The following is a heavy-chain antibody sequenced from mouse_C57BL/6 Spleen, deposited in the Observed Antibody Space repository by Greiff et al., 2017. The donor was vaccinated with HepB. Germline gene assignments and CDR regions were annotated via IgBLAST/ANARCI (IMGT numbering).Heavy chain of an antibody. D-gene: IGHD4-1*01. J-gene: IGHJ2*01. CDR2: IDPSDSYT. CDR3: ARGMGDWDPH. Sequence: QVQLQQPGAELVRPGTSVKLSCKASGYTFTSYWMHWVKQRPGQGLEWIGVIDPSDSYTNYNQKFKGKATLTVETSSSTAYMQLSSLTSEDSAVYYCARGMGDWDPHWGQGTTLTVSS. CDR1: GYTFTSYW. V-gene: IGHV1-59*01.